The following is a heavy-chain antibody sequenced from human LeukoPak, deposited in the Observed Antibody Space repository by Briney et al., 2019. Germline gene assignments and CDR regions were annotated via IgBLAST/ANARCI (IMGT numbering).Heavy chain of an antibody. J-gene: IGHJ4*02. CDR1: GDSISGYH. CDR2: ISYTGTT. V-gene: IGHV4-59*01. D-gene: IGHD3-16*01. Sequence: KTSETLSLTCTVSGDSISGYHCSWIRQPPGKGVEWIGYISYTGTTTYNSSLKNRVTISADTSKNQFSLKVTSMTAADTAVYYCARDGVMSGSHWGRGILVTVSS. CDR3: ARDGVMSGSH.